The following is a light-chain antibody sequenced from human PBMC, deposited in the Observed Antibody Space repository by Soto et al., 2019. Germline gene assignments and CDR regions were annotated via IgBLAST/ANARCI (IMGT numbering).Light chain of an antibody. CDR1: QRVRSS. V-gene: IGKV3-11*01. CDR2: DAS. Sequence: EILLTQSPATLSLSPGERATLSCRASQRVRSSLAWYQQKPGQAPRLLIYDASTRATGIPGRFSGSGSGTDFTFTISNLETEDFAVYYCQQRSSWPWTFGQGAKVEIK. J-gene: IGKJ1*01. CDR3: QQRSSWPWT.